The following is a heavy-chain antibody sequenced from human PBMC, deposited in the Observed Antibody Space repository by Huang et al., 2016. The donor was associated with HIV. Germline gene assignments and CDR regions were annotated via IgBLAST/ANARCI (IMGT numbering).Heavy chain of an antibody. CDR2: ISGSGGGT. CDR3: AKGGGASPRLHAFDV. J-gene: IGHJ3*01. V-gene: IGHV3-23*01. D-gene: IGHD5-18*01. Sequence: EVQLLESGGGLVQPGGSLRLSCGDSGFTFSTYAMSWVRQAPGKGLEGVPGISGSGGGTYYADSVKGRFTISRDNSNNTLYLQMNSRRVEDTAVYYCAKGGGASPRLHAFDVWGQGTMVTVSS. CDR1: GFTFSTYA.